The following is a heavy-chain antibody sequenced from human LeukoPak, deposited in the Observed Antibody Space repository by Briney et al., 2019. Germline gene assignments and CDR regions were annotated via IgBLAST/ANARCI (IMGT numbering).Heavy chain of an antibody. J-gene: IGHJ4*02. CDR2: IYTSGST. V-gene: IGHV4-4*07. D-gene: IGHD1-26*01. CDR1: GGSISGYY. CDR3: ARKGVGYYFDY. Sequence: SETLSLTCTVSGGSISGYYWSWIRQPAGKGLEWIGRIYTSGSTNYNPSLKSRVTVPLDTSKNQFSLKLNSVTAADTAVYYCARKGVGYYFDYWGQGTLVTVSS.